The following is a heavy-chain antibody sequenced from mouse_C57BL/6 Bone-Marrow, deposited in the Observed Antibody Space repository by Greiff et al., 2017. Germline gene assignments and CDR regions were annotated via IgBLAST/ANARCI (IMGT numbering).Heavy chain of an antibody. CDR2: IDPSDSDT. V-gene: IGHV1-74*01. Sequence: VQLQQSGAELLKPGASVKVSCKASGYTFTSYWLHWVKQRPGQGLEWIGRIDPSDSDTNYNQKFKGEATFTVDKSSSTAYMQLSSLTSGDSAVYYCAIKAFYDYDTAYGGQGTLVTVSA. D-gene: IGHD2-4*01. CDR3: AIKAFYDYDTAY. J-gene: IGHJ3*01. CDR1: GYTFTSYW.